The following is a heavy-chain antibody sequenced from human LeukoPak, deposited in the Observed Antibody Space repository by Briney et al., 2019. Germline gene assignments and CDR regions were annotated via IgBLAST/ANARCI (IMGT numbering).Heavy chain of an antibody. CDR1: GGSISSYY. Sequence: SETLSLTCTVSGGSISSYYWSWVRQPPGKGLEWIGYIYYSGSTNYNPSLKSRVTISVDTSKNQFSLKLSSVTAADTAVYYCARTPNRRSSFFDYWGQGTLVTVSS. D-gene: IGHD6-19*01. J-gene: IGHJ4*02. CDR3: ARTPNRRSSFFDY. CDR2: IYYSGST. V-gene: IGHV4-59*08.